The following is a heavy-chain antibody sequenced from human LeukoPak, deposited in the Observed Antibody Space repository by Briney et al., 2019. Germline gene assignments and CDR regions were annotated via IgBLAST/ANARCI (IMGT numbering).Heavy chain of an antibody. CDR1: GYSFTSYW. Sequence: GESLKISCKGSGYSFTSYWIGWVRQMPGKGLEWMGIIYPGDSDTRYSPSFQGQVTISADKSISTAYLQWSSLKASDTAMYYCARLPQSYYDSSGYWFDSWGQGTLVTVSS. CDR3: ARLPQSYYDSSGYWFDS. J-gene: IGHJ5*01. D-gene: IGHD3-22*01. CDR2: IYPGDSDT. V-gene: IGHV5-51*01.